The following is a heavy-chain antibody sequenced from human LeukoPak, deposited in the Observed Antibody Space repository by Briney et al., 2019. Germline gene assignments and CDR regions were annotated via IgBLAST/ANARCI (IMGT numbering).Heavy chain of an antibody. Sequence: SETLSLTCTGGSISSGGYYWSWIRQLPGKGLEWIGYIYSNGNTYYNPSLKSRVTISVDTSKNQFFLKVNSVTAADTAVYYCARMGRPAHYTYYTYMDVWGKGTTVTVSS. CDR1: GSISSGGYY. D-gene: IGHD2-2*02. CDR2: IYSNGNT. CDR3: ARMGRPAHYTYYTYMDV. V-gene: IGHV4-31*03. J-gene: IGHJ6*03.